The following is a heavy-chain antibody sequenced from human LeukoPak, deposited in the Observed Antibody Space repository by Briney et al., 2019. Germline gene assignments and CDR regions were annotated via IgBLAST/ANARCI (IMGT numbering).Heavy chain of an antibody. V-gene: IGHV4-61*08. CDR3: AREGGDYLPYYYYYGMDV. D-gene: IGHD4-17*01. J-gene: IGHJ6*02. CDR1: GGSISSGGYY. Sequence: SETLSLTCTVSGGSISSGGYYWSWIRQPPGKGLEWIGYIYYSGSTNYNPSLKSRVTISVDTSKNQFSLKLSSVTAADTAVYYCAREGGDYLPYYYYYGMDVWGQGTTVTVSS. CDR2: IYYSGST.